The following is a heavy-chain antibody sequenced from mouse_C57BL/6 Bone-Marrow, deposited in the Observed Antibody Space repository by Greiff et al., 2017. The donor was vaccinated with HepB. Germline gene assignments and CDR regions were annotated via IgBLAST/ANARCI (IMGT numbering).Heavy chain of an antibody. Sequence: EVQLQQSGAELVRPGTSVKMSCKASGYTFTDYNMDWVKQSHGKSLEWIGDINPNNGGTIYNQKFKGKATLTVDKSSSTAYMELRSLTSEDTAVYYCARGTMVTTEAMDYWGQGTSVTVSS. CDR3: ARGTMVTTEAMDY. CDR2: INPNNGGT. CDR1: GYTFTDYN. V-gene: IGHV1-18*01. D-gene: IGHD2-2*01. J-gene: IGHJ4*01.